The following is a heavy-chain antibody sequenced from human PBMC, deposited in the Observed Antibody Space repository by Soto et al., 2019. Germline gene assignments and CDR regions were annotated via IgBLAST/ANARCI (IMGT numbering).Heavy chain of an antibody. CDR2: IYWDDDK. Sequence: QITLKESGPTLVKPTQTLTLTCTFSGFSLSTYGMGMGWIRQPPGKAPEWLSVIYWDDDKRYSPSLKSRLTITKDTSKSQVVLTMTDVDPVDTATYYCAHVFWRGIKHHVDYWGQGSLVTVSS. J-gene: IGHJ4*02. CDR3: AHVFWRGIKHHVDY. CDR1: GFSLSTYGMG. D-gene: IGHD2-21*01. V-gene: IGHV2-5*02.